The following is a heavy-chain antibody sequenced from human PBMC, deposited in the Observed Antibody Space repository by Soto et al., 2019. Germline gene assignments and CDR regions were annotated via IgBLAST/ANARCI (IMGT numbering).Heavy chain of an antibody. CDR1: GFTFSSYG. CDR2: ISYDGSNK. Sequence: GGSLRLSCAASGFTFSSYGMHWVRQAPGKGLEWVAVISYDGSNKYYADSVKGRFTISGDNSKNTLYLQMNSLRAEDTAVYYCAKGLEALCRGFMDVWGQGTTVTVSS. D-gene: IGHD5-12*01. CDR3: AKGLEALCRGFMDV. J-gene: IGHJ6*02. V-gene: IGHV3-30*18.